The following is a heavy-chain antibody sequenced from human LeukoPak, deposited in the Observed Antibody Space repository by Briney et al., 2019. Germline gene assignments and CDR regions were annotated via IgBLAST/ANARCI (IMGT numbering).Heavy chain of an antibody. Sequence: PSETLSLTCTVSGGSISSYYWSWIRQPVGKGLEWIGRIYTSGSTNYNPSLKSRVTMSVDTSKNQFSLKLSSVTAADTAVYYCARDRLLESQNNWFDPWGQGTLVTVSS. V-gene: IGHV4-4*07. CDR2: IYTSGST. CDR1: GGSISSYY. J-gene: IGHJ5*02. CDR3: ARDRLLESQNNWFDP. D-gene: IGHD2-15*01.